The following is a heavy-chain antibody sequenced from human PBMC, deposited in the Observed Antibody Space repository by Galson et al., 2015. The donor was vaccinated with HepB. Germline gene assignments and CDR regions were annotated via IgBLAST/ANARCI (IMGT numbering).Heavy chain of an antibody. CDR3: AREMHDSHSSGWHLDL. CDR2: IGAGYDT. D-gene: IGHD6-6*01. Sequence: SLRLSCAVSGFTFSNFDMHWVRQAPGEGLEWVSAIGAGYDTYYVGSVEGRFTISRENAKNSLYLEMDSLTAGDTAVYYCAREMHDSHSSGWHLDLWGRGTLVTVSS. CDR1: GFTFSNFD. J-gene: IGHJ2*01. V-gene: IGHV3-13*04.